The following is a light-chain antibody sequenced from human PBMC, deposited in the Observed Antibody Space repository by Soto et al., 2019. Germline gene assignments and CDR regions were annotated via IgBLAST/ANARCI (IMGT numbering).Light chain of an antibody. CDR2: GAS. CDR1: QSVKTH. Sequence: ETVLTQSPATLSVSPGERATLSCRASQSVKTHLHWYQQKPGQAPRLLIYGASTRATGVPARFSGSGSGTEFTLTINSLQSEDFAVYFCQQSNDWYTFGQGTELAIK. V-gene: IGKV3-15*01. J-gene: IGKJ2*01. CDR3: QQSNDWYT.